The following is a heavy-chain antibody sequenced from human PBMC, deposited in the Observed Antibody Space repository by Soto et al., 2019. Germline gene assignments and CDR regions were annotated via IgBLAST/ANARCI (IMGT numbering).Heavy chain of an antibody. J-gene: IGHJ2*01. CDR1: GFTFSTYG. Sequence: EVQLVESGDALVQPGGSLRVSCEGSGFTFSTYGMHWVRQAPGKGLEFVSSTSGSGRRTSYADSVKGRFIISRDNSKNTLYLQMGRLRIEDTGVYYCARGRGDDENWNFDLWGRGSLVTVSS. CDR2: TSGSGRRT. D-gene: IGHD3-16*01. CDR3: ARGRGDDENWNFDL. V-gene: IGHV3-64*02.